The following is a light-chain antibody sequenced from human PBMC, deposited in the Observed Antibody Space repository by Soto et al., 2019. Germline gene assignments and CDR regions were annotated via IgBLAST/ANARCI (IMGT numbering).Light chain of an antibody. CDR3: QQYNNWPPYT. V-gene: IGKV3-15*01. Sequence: EIVMTQSPATLSVSPGERATLSCRASQSVSSNFAWYQQQPDQAPRLLIYGASTRATSILARFSGSGSGTEFTLTISSLQSEDVAVYYCQQYNNWPPYTFGQGTKLEIK. CDR2: GAS. CDR1: QSVSSN. J-gene: IGKJ2*01.